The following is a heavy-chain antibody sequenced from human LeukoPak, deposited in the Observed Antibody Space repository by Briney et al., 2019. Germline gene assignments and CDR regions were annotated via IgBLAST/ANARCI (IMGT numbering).Heavy chain of an antibody. Sequence: ASVKVSCKASGYAFTSYYMHRVRQAPGQGLEWMGIINPSGGSTSYAQKFQGRVTMTRDTSTSTVYMELSSLRSEDTAVYYCARGPLAGWFDPWGQGTLVTVSS. CDR3: ARGPLAGWFDP. CDR1: GYAFTSYY. CDR2: INPSGGST. V-gene: IGHV1-46*01. D-gene: IGHD3-3*02. J-gene: IGHJ5*02.